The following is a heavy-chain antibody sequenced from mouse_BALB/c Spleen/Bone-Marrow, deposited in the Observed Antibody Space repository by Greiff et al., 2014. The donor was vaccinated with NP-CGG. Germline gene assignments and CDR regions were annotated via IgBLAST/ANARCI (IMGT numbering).Heavy chain of an antibody. J-gene: IGHJ4*01. Sequence: QVQLQQSGPELVKPGASVRISCKASGYTFTSYYIHWVKQRPGQGLEWIGWIYPGNVNTKYNEKFKVKATLTADKSSSTAYMQLSSLTSEDSAVYFCARLKWAMDYWGQGTSVTVSS. CDR2: IYPGNVNT. CDR1: GYTFTSYY. V-gene: IGHV1S56*01. D-gene: IGHD1-3*01. CDR3: ARLKWAMDY.